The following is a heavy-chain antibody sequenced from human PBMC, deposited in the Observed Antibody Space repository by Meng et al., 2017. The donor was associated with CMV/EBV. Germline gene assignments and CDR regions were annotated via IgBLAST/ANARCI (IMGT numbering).Heavy chain of an antibody. J-gene: IGHJ6*02. D-gene: IGHD3-22*01. V-gene: IGHV3-30*02. CDR3: AKRSNGYWDYYYYYGMDV. CDR1: GFTFSSYG. CDR2: IRYDGSNK. Sequence: GESLMTSCAASGFTFSSYGMHWVRQAPGKGLEWVAFIRYDGSNKYYADSVKGRFTISRDNSKNTLYLQMNSLRAEDTAVYYCAKRSNGYWDYYYYYGMDVWGQGTTVTVSS.